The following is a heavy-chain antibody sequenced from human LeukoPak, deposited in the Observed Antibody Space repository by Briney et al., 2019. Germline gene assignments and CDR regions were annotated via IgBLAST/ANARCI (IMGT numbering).Heavy chain of an antibody. CDR2: ISGSGDRT. D-gene: IGHD7-27*01. Sequence: PGGSLRLSCAASGFTFSSYGMSWVRRAPGKGLEWVSGISGSGDRTYYADSVKGRFTISRDNSKNMVWLQINSPTAEDTATYYCAKDGNWARFEDWGQGTLVTVSS. J-gene: IGHJ4*02. V-gene: IGHV3-23*01. CDR1: GFTFSSYG. CDR3: AKDGNWARFED.